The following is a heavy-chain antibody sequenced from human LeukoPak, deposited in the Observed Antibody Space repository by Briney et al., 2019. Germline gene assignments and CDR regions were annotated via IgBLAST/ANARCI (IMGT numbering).Heavy chain of an antibody. J-gene: IGHJ5*02. CDR1: GFNISSNW. V-gene: IGHV3-23*01. CDR2: ISGSGGST. CDR3: AKDKVVATPNWFDP. Sequence: GGSLRLSCAASGFNISSNWMSWVRQAPGKGLEWVSAISGSGGSTYYADSVKGRFTISRDNSKNTLYLQMNSLRAEDTAVYYCAKDKVVATPNWFDPWGQGTLVTVSS. D-gene: IGHD5-12*01.